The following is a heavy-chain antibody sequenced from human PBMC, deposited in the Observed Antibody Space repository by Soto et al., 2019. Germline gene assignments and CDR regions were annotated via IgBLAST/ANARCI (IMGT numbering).Heavy chain of an antibody. Sequence: SVKVSCKASGDTFSFYTINWVRQAPGLGLEWLGRINPILSMSNYAQYFQGRVTITADKSTSTAYMELSSLRSEDTAMYYCATNYGSGYRAIDFWGQGALVTVSS. V-gene: IGHV1-69*02. J-gene: IGHJ4*02. CDR3: ATNYGSGYRAIDF. CDR2: INPILSMS. D-gene: IGHD3-10*01. CDR1: GDTFSFYT.